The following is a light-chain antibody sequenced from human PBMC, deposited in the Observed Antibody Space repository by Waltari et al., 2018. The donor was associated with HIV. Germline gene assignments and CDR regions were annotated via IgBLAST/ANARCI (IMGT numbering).Light chain of an antibody. V-gene: IGLV2-8*01. CDR1: SSDVGGKNY. J-gene: IGLJ2*01. Sequence: QSALTQPPYASGSPGQSVPIPCNGTSSDVGGKNYVHWYQQYPGKAPRLMIYEVYKRPSGVPHRFSGSKSGNTASLTVSGLQAEDEANYYCSSYAGINTYVLFGGGTKLTVL. CDR2: EVY. CDR3: SSYAGINTYVL.